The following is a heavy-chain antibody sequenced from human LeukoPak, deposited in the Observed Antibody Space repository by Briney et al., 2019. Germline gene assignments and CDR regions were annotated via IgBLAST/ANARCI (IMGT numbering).Heavy chain of an antibody. CDR1: GGSISSSSYY. CDR2: IYYSGST. V-gene: IGHV4-39*01. J-gene: IGHJ4*02. Sequence: PSETLSLTRTVSGGSISSSSYYWGWIRQPPGKGLEWIGSIYYSGSTYYNPSLKSRVTISVDTSKNQFSLKLSSVTAADTAVYYCARLIGNYYDSSGYSYGAWGQGTLVTVSS. D-gene: IGHD3-22*01. CDR3: ARLIGNYYDSSGYSYGA.